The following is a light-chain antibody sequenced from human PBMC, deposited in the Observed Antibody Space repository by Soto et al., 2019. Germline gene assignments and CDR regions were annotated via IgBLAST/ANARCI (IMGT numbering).Light chain of an antibody. CDR2: KAS. J-gene: IGKJ1*01. CDR3: QQYNSYSTWT. CDR1: QSFSSW. V-gene: IGKV1-5*03. Sequence: DIQMNQSPSTLSASVGDRVTITCRASQSFSSWLAWYQQKPGKAPKLLIYKASSLESGVPSRFSGSGSGTEYTLTISSLQPDDFATYYCQQYNSYSTWTFGQGTKVEIK.